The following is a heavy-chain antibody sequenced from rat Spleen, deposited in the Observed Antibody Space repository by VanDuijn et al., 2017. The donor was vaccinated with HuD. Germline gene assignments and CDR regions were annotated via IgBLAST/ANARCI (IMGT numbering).Heavy chain of an antibody. V-gene: IGHV5-29*01. CDR3: ARQNWPYYFDY. Sequence: EVQLVESGGDLVQPGRSLKLSCAASGFTFSNYYMAWVRQAPTKGLEWVATISYDGSSTYYRDSVKGRFTISRDNAKSTLYLQMDSLRSEETATYYCARQNWPYYFDYWGQGTLVTVSS. CDR2: ISYDGSST. J-gene: IGHJ3*01. D-gene: IGHD1-1*01. CDR1: GFTFSNYY.